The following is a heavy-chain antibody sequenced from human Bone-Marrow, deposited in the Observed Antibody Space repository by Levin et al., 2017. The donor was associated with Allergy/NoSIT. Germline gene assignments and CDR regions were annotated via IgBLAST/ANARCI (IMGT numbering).Heavy chain of an antibody. V-gene: IGHV5-51*01. CDR2: IHPGDSVT. CDR1: GNTFNYW. CDR3: ARLVPVGGTGYFDT. D-gene: IGHD6-19*01. J-gene: IGHJ5*02. Sequence: ASVKVSCKASGNTFNYWIGWVRQMPGKGLEWIGIIHPGDSVTRYNPSFQGQVTMSVDKFISIAYLQWNSLKASDTAMYYCARLVPVGGTGYFDTWGQGSLVLVSS.